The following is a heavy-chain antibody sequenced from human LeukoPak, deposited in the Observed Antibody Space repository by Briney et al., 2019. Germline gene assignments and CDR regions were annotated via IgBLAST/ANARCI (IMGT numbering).Heavy chain of an antibody. J-gene: IGHJ3*02. Sequence: SQTLSLTCAISGDSVSSNSAAWNWIRQSPSRGLEWLGRTYYRSKFYNDYALSVKSRITINPDTSKNQFSLQLNSVTPEDTAVYYCARGKVNLGWGAFDIWGQGTMVTVSS. V-gene: IGHV6-1*01. CDR2: TYYRSKFYN. CDR1: GDSVSSNSAA. CDR3: ARGKVNLGWGAFDI. D-gene: IGHD3-16*01.